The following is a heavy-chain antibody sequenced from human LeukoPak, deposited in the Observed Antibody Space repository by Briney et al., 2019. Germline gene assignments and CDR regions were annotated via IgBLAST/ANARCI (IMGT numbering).Heavy chain of an antibody. J-gene: IGHJ4*02. CDR3: ARHQGHTYYDILTGYYLALYYFDY. CDR2: INHSGST. Sequence: SETLSLTCAVYGGSFSGYYWSWIRQPPGKGLEWIGEINHSGSTYYNPSLKSRVTISVDTSKNQFSLKLSSVTAAGTAVYYCARHQGHTYYDILTGYYLALYYFDYWGQGTLVTVSS. V-gene: IGHV4-34*01. D-gene: IGHD3-9*01. CDR1: GGSFSGYY.